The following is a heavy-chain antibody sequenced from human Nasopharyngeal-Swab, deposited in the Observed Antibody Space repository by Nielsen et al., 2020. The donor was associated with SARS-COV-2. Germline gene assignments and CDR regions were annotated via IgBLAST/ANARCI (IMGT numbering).Heavy chain of an antibody. CDR1: GFTFSSYA. V-gene: IGHV3-30*04. J-gene: IGHJ4*02. D-gene: IGHD6-13*01. Sequence: GESLKISCAASGFTFSSYAMHWVRQAPGKGLEWVAVISYDGSNKYYADSVKGRFTISRDNSKNTLYLQMNSLRAEDTAVYYCARHSPSSPTSWYADYWGQGTLVTVSS. CDR2: ISYDGSNK. CDR3: ARHSPSSPTSWYADY.